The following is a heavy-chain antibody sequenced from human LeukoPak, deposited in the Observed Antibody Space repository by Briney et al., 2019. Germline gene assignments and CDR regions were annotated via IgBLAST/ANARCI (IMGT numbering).Heavy chain of an antibody. D-gene: IGHD3-22*01. CDR1: GGSISSYY. Sequence: SETLSLTCTVSGGSISSYYWSWIRQPPGKGLEWIGYIYYSGSTNYNPSLKSRVTISVDTSKNQFSLKLSSVTAADTAVYYCARDPSGYFNYWGQGTLATVSS. J-gene: IGHJ4*02. V-gene: IGHV4-59*01. CDR2: IYYSGST. CDR3: ARDPSGYFNY.